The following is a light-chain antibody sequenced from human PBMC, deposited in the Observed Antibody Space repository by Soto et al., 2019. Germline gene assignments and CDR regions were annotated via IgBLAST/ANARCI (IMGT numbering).Light chain of an antibody. CDR1: QSLAYSDGNTY. J-gene: IGKJ2*01. Sequence: DVVMTQSPLSLPVTLGQPASISCRSSQSLAYSDGNTYLNWFQQRPRQSPRRLLYKVSNRDSGVPDRFSGSGSGTDFTLTISRVEAEDVGVYYCMQCTHWPPYTFGQGTKLEIK. CDR3: MQCTHWPPYT. V-gene: IGKV2-30*01. CDR2: KVS.